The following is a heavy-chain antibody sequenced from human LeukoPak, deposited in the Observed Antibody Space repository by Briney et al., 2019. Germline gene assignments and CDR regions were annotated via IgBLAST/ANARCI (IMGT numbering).Heavy chain of an antibody. V-gene: IGHV3-74*01. CDR1: GFTFSTYW. CDR2: ISSDGNIP. CDR3: ARDNGLSLFDY. J-gene: IGHJ4*02. D-gene: IGHD2-8*01. Sequence: GGSLRLSCAASGFTFSTYWMHWVRRVPGKGLVWVSRISSDGNIPNYADSVKGRFTISRDNAKNTLFLQMNSLRAEDTAIYYFARDNGLSLFDYWGEGTLVSVSS.